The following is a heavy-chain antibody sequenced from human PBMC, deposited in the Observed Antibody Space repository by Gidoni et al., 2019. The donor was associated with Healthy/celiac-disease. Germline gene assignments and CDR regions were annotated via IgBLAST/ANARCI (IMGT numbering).Heavy chain of an antibody. Sequence: EVQLVESGGGMVKPGGSMRLSCAASGFTFSSYSMNWVRQAPGKGLGWVSSISSSSSYIYYADSVKGRFTISRDNAKNSLYLQMNSLRAEDTAVYYCARDISSDIFDYWGQGTLVTVSS. D-gene: IGHD3-3*02. CDR3: ARDISSDIFDY. CDR2: ISSSSSYI. J-gene: IGHJ4*02. CDR1: GFTFSSYS. V-gene: IGHV3-21*01.